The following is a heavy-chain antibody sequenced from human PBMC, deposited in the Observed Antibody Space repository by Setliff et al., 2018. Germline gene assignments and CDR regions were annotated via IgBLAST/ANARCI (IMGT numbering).Heavy chain of an antibody. V-gene: IGHV1-8*02. J-gene: IGHJ4*02. CDR3: ARAPAYVGNLMVVVTTEGYYFDS. CDR1: GYTFSTYG. CDR2: MNHNSGNT. Sequence: ASVKDSCKDSGYTFSTYGINWVRQATGQGLEWMGWMNHNSGNTGYAQKFHGRVTMTRNTSISTAYMELNSLRSEDTAVYFCARAPAYVGNLMVVVTTEGYYFDSWGQGTLVTVSS. D-gene: IGHD3-22*01.